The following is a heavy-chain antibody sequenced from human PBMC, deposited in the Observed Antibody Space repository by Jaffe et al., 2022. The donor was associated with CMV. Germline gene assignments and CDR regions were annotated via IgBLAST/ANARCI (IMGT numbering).Heavy chain of an antibody. CDR2: INPNSGGT. V-gene: IGHV1-2*02. J-gene: IGHJ6*02. Sequence: QVQLVQSGAEVKKPGASVKVSCKASGYTFTGYYMHWVRQAPGQGLEWMGWINPNSGGTNYAQKFQGRVTMTRDTSISTAYMELSRLRSDDTAVYYCARDRVLLWFGELLPPYYYYGMDVWGQGTTVTVSS. CDR1: GYTFTGYY. CDR3: ARDRVLLWFGELLPPYYYYGMDV. D-gene: IGHD3-10*01.